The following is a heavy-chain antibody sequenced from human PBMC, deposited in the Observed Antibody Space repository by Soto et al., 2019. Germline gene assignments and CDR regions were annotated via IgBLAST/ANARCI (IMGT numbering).Heavy chain of an antibody. CDR1: GFTFSSYS. V-gene: IGHV3-21*01. Sequence: EVQLVESGGGLVKPGGSLRLSCAASGFTFSSYSMNWVRQAPGKGLEWVSSISRSSSYIYYADSVKGRFTISRDNGKNSLYLQMNSLRAEDAAVYYCARDLHDYVSFRFDPWGQGTLVTVSS. J-gene: IGHJ5*02. CDR3: ARDLHDYVSFRFDP. CDR2: ISRSSSYI. D-gene: IGHD3-16*01.